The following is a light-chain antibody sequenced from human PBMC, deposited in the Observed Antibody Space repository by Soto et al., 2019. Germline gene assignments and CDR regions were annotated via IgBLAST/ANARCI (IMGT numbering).Light chain of an antibody. CDR2: AAS. Sequence: IQLTQSPSSLSASVGDRVIVTCRASQGIDNFLAWYQQKPRKAPKLLIYAASTPQSGVPSRFSGRGSGTDFTLTITNLQPEDFATYYCQQVNSYPWTFGQGTNVDIK. J-gene: IGKJ1*01. CDR3: QQVNSYPWT. CDR1: QGIDNF. V-gene: IGKV1-9*01.